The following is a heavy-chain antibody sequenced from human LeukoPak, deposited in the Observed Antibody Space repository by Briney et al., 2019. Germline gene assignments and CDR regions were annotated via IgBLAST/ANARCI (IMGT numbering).Heavy chain of an antibody. CDR1: GFTFSDYG. CDR2: TSYDGSDE. Sequence: GGSLRLSCVASGFTFSDYGMHWVRQAPGKGLEWVAATSYDGSDEYYVDSVKGRFTISRDNSKNTLYLEMKSLSSKDTAIYYCARTYTVFGAMDVWGKGTTVTVSA. V-gene: IGHV3-30*03. J-gene: IGHJ6*04. CDR3: ARTYTVFGAMDV. D-gene: IGHD3-3*01.